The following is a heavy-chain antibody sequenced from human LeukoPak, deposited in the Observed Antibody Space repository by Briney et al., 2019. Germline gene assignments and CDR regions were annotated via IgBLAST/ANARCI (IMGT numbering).Heavy chain of an antibody. V-gene: IGHV3-30-3*01. CDR1: GFAFSSYG. Sequence: GGSLRLSCVGSGFAFSSYGMHWVRQAPGKGLEWLAIISYDGDNKHYADSVKGRFTISGDNAKNSLYLQMNSLRAEDTAVYYCARFVVVPAARHDAFDIWGQGTMVTVSS. CDR3: ARFVVVPAARHDAFDI. CDR2: ISYDGDNK. D-gene: IGHD2-2*01. J-gene: IGHJ3*02.